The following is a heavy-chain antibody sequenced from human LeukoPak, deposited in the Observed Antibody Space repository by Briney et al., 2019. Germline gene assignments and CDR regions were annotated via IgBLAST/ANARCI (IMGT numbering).Heavy chain of an antibody. Sequence: SQTLSLTCAVSGGPISSGGYSWSWIRQPPGKGLEWIGYIYHSGSTYYNPSLKSRVTISVDRSKNQFSLKLSSVTAADTAVYYCARSRGYSSSPFFDYWGQGTLVTVSS. D-gene: IGHD6-6*01. J-gene: IGHJ4*02. V-gene: IGHV4-30-2*01. CDR2: IYHSGST. CDR1: GGPISSGGYS. CDR3: ARSRGYSSSPFFDY.